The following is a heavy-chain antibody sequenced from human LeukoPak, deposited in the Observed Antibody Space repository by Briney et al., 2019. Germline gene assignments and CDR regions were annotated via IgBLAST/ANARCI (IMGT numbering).Heavy chain of an antibody. CDR3: ASLNYYGSGSYNPDGY. D-gene: IGHD3-10*01. CDR1: GESLNSYY. J-gene: IGHJ4*02. CDR2: IYESGTT. V-gene: IGHV4-34*01. Sequence: PSETLSLTCAVYGESLNSYYWSWVRQPPGEGLEWIGEIYESGTTEYNPSLKSRVTISVDTSKNQFSLKLSSVTAADTAVYYCASLNYYGSGSYNPDGYWGQGTLVTVSS.